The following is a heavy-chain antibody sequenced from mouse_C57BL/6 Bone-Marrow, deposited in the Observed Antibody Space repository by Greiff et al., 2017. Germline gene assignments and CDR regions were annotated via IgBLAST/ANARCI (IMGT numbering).Heavy chain of an antibody. J-gene: IGHJ2*01. D-gene: IGHD2-4*01. Sequence: EVQLVESGGGLVKPGGSLKLSCAASGFTFSDYGMHWVRQAPEQGLEWVAYISSGSSTIYYADTVKGRYTISRDNAKNTPFLQMTRLRSEDTAMYYCARTYYDFDSHYFDYWGQGTTLTVSS. CDR3: ARTYYDFDSHYFDY. V-gene: IGHV5-17*01. CDR1: GFTFSDYG. CDR2: ISSGSSTI.